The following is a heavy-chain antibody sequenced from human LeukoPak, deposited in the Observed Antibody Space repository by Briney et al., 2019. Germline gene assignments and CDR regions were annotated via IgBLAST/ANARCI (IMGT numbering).Heavy chain of an antibody. CDR3: ASGSSGWYLY. J-gene: IGHJ4*02. V-gene: IGHV3-30-3*01. CDR2: ISYDGSNK. Sequence: PGGSLRLSCAASGFTFSSYAMHWVRQAPGKGQEWVAVISYDGSNKYYADSVKGRFTISRDNSKNTLYLQMNSLRAEDTAVYYCASGSSGWYLYWGQGTLVTVSS. CDR1: GFTFSSYA. D-gene: IGHD6-19*01.